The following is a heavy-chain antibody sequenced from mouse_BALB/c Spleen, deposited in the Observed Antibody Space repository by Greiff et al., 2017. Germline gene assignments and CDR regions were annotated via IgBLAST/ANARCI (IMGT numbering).Heavy chain of an antibody. V-gene: IGHV2-9*02. CDR1: GFSLTSYG. CDR3: ARASYYYGSSYFDY. CDR2: IWAGGST. Sequence: QVQLQQSGPGLVAPSQSLSITCTVSGFSLTSYGVHWVRQPPGKGLEWLGVIWAGGSTNYNSALMSRLSISKDNSKSQVCLKMNSLQTDDTAMYYCARASYYYGSSYFDYWGQGTTLTVSS. J-gene: IGHJ2*01. D-gene: IGHD1-1*01.